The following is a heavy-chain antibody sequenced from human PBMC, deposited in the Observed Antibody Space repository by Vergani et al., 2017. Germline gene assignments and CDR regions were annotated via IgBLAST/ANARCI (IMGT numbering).Heavy chain of an antibody. CDR2: ISFDGTNE. Sequence: QVQLVESGGGVVQPGTSLRLSCVVSGFALNRHSMYWVRQAPGKGLEWVGGISFDGTNEYYPDLVKGRFTISRDIAKNTMYLQVRSLRLEDTGVYHCVRDRRLCAGGTCYTEAWDYWGQGTPVTVSS. J-gene: IGHJ4*02. CDR1: GFALNRHS. V-gene: IGHV3-30-3*01. D-gene: IGHD2-2*02. CDR3: VRDRRLCAGGTCYTEAWDY.